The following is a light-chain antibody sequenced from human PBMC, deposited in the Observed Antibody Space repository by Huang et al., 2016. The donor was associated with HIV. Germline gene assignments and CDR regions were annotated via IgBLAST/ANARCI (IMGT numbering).Light chain of an antibody. CDR1: QSLLHSNGYNY. Sequence: DIVMTQSPLSLPVTPGEPASISCRSSQSLLHSNGYNYLDWYLQKSGQSPQLLIYLSSHRASGVPDRFSGSGSGTDFTLKISRVEAEDVGVYYCIQALQTPTFGQGTKVEIK. V-gene: IGKV2-28*01. J-gene: IGKJ1*01. CDR3: IQALQTPT. CDR2: LSS.